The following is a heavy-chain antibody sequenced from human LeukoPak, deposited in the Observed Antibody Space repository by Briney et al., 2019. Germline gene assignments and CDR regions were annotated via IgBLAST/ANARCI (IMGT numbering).Heavy chain of an antibody. V-gene: IGHV1-3*01. CDR1: GYTFTSYA. D-gene: IGHD6-13*01. Sequence: GASVKVSCKASGYTFTSYAMHWVRQAPGQRLEWMGWINAGNGNTKYSQKFQGRVTVTRDTSAGTAYMELSSLRSEDTAVYYCARGASSSWYYYGVDVWGKGTTVTVSS. J-gene: IGHJ6*04. CDR2: INAGNGNT. CDR3: ARGASSSWYYYGVDV.